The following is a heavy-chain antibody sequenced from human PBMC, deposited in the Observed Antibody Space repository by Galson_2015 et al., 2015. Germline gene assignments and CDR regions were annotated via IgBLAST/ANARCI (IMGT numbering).Heavy chain of an antibody. CDR1: RFTFSSYW. Sequence: SLRLSCAASRFTFSSYWMSWVRQAPGKGLEWVANIKQDGSEKYYVDSVKGRFTISRDNAKNSLYLQMNSLRAEDTAIYYCASQTWTGYFDYWGQGILVTVSS. D-gene: IGHD3-10*01. J-gene: IGHJ4*02. CDR3: ASQTWTGYFDY. CDR2: IKQDGSEK. V-gene: IGHV3-7*03.